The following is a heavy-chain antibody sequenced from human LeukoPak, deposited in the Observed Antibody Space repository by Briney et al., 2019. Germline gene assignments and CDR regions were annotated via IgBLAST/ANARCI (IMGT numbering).Heavy chain of an antibody. CDR1: GGSISSHY. J-gene: IGHJ4*02. V-gene: IGHV4-59*11. CDR3: ARGRLASW. Sequence: SETLSLTCTVSGGSISSHYWSWIRQPPGKGLEWIGYIYYSGSTNYNPSLKSRVTISVDTSKNQFSLKLSSVTAADTAVYYCARGRLASWWGQGTLVTVSS. D-gene: IGHD6-25*01. CDR2: IYYSGST.